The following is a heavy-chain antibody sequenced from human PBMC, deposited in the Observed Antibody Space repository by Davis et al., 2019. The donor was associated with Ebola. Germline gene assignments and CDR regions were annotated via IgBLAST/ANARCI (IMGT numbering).Heavy chain of an antibody. D-gene: IGHD2-15*01. CDR2: INPKSGVT. J-gene: IGHJ6*03. CDR1: GGTFSSYA. Sequence: AASVKVSCKASGGTFSSYAISWVRQAPGQGLEWMGWINPKSGVTKYAQQFQDWVTMTRDTSITTAYVELSGLTSDDTAIYYCARALSATYDYYMDVWGKGSAVTVSS. V-gene: IGHV1-2*04. CDR3: ARALSATYDYYMDV.